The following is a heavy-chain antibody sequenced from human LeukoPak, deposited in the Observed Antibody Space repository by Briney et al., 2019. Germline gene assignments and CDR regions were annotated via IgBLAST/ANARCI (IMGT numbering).Heavy chain of an antibody. CDR1: GLTLRRYS. V-gene: IGHV3-48*01. Sequence: PGGSLRLSRAASGLTLRRYSMHWVRQAPGKGLEWVSYISTTSSSITYADSVKGRFTISRDNAKNSLYLHMNSLRADDTAVYYCARDQGGEGTDYWGQGTLVTVSS. CDR2: ISTTSSSI. J-gene: IGHJ4*02. D-gene: IGHD3-16*01. CDR3: ARDQGGEGTDY.